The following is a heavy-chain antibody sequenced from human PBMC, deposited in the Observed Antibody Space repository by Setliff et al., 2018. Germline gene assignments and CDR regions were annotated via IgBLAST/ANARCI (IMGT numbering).Heavy chain of an antibody. CDR3: ARVGFGGPIYGGNSYAFDI. V-gene: IGHV4-61*09. Sequence: KPSETLSLTCTVSGGSISSGSYYWSWIRQPAGKGLEWIGHIYTSGSTNYNPSLKSRVTISVDKSKNQFSLKLSSVTAADTAVYYCARVGFGGPIYGGNSYAFDIWGQGTMVTVSS. CDR2: IYTSGST. J-gene: IGHJ3*02. D-gene: IGHD3-16*01. CDR1: GGSISSGSYY.